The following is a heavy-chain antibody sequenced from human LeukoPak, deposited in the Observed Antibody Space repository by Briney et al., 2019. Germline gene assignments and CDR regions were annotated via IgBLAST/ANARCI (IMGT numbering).Heavy chain of an antibody. CDR3: ARVMATRRFYYYYYMDV. CDR1: GFTFSDCY. D-gene: IGHD5-24*01. Sequence: GSLRLSCAASGFTFSDCYMSWIRQAPGKGLEWIGEINHSGSTNYNPSLKSRVTISVDTSKNQFSLKLSSVTAADTAVYYCARVMATRRFYYYYYMDVWGKGTTVTVSS. CDR2: INHSGST. J-gene: IGHJ6*03. V-gene: IGHV4-34*01.